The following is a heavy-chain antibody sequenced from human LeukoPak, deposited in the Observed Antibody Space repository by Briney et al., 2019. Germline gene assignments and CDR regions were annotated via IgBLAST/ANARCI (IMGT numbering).Heavy chain of an antibody. CDR1: GFTFSSYA. J-gene: IGHJ3*02. CDR3: ARDRDIVVGTDAFDI. CDR2: ISGSGGST. D-gene: IGHD2-2*01. V-gene: IGHV3-23*01. Sequence: GGSLRLSCAASGFTFSSYAMSWVRQAPGKGLEWVSAISGSGGSTYYADSVKGRFTISRDNSKNTLYLQMNSLRAEDTAVYYCARDRDIVVGTDAFDIWGQGTMVTVSS.